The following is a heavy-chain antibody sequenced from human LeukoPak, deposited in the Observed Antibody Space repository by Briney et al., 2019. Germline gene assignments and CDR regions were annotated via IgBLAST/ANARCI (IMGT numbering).Heavy chain of an antibody. CDR1: GFPFTLYN. Sequence: GGSLRLSCEVSGFPFTLYNMNWVRQAPGKGLEWVSLISSGADSYYTNSVKGRFTVSRDTFSNTLYLQMNSLRADDTAIYYCAKLKGDYGSGNYVDRWGQGTLVVVSS. V-gene: IGHV3-23*01. J-gene: IGHJ5*02. CDR3: AKLKGDYGSGNYVDR. CDR2: ISSGADS. D-gene: IGHD3-10*01.